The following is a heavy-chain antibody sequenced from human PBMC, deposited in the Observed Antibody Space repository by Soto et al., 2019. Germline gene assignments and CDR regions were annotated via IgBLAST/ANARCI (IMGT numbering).Heavy chain of an antibody. CDR3: ASWGSSISAHTSFDY. V-gene: IGHV3-30-3*01. CDR2: ISYDGSSK. D-gene: IGHD6-6*01. Sequence: PGGSLRLSCAASGFTFSTYAMNWVRQAPGKGLEWVAVISYDGSSKYYADSVKGRFTISRDNSKNTLYLEMNSLRAEDTAVYYCASWGSSISAHTSFDYWGQGALVTVSS. CDR1: GFTFSTYA. J-gene: IGHJ4*02.